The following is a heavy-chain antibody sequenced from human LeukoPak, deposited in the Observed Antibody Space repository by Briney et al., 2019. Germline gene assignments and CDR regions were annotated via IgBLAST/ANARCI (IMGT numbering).Heavy chain of an antibody. CDR2: IYYCGST. CDR1: GRSISSSSYY. J-gene: IGHJ4*02. V-gene: IGHV4-39*01. Sequence: SETLSLTCTVSGRSISSSSYYWGWVRLPPGKGLEWIVSIYYCGSTYYDPSLKSRVTISVDTSKNQFSLKLSSVTAADTAVYYCARGRLYAPSDYWGQGTLVTVSS. D-gene: IGHD2-8*01. CDR3: ARGRLYAPSDY.